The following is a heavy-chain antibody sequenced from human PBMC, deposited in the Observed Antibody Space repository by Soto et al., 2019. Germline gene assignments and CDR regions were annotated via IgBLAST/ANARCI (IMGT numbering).Heavy chain of an antibody. CDR2: IYHSGST. D-gene: IGHD6-13*01. CDR1: GYSISSGYY. V-gene: IGHV4-38-2*01. CDR3: ARVVAAAGTSWFDP. Sequence: SDTLSLTCAVSGYSISSGYYWGWIRQPPGKGLEWIGSIYHSGSTYYNPSLKSRVTISVDTSKNQFSLKLSSVTAADTAVYYCARVVAAAGTSWFDPWGQGTLVTVSS. J-gene: IGHJ5*02.